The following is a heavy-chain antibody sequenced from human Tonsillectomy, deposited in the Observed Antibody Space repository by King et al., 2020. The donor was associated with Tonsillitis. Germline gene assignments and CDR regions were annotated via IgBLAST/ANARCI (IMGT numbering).Heavy chain of an antibody. CDR3: ARGGGDYYMDV. CDR2: IHHSGST. V-gene: IGHV4-34*01. J-gene: IGHJ6*03. CDR1: GGSFSFYY. Sequence: VQLQQWGAGLLKPSETMSLTCAVYGGSFSFYYWSWIRQPPGKGLEWIGEIHHSGSTNYNPSLKRRVTISVDTSKNQFSLNLSSVTAADTAVYYCARGGGDYYMDVWGKGPTVTVAS.